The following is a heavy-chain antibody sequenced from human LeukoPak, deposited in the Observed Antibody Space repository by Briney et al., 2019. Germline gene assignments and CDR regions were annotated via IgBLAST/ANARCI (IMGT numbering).Heavy chain of an antibody. CDR2: IKQDGSDR. D-gene: IGHD6-19*01. J-gene: IGHJ4*02. CDR3: VRNLAVAGTCFDS. CDR1: GFTFRNYW. V-gene: IGHV3-7*03. Sequence: PGGSLRLSCAASGFTFRNYWVSWVRQVPGTGLEWVANIKQDGSDRNYVTSVRGRFTISRDNAESSLYLQMNSLRAEDTAAYYCVRNLAVAGTCFDSWGQGTLVTVSS.